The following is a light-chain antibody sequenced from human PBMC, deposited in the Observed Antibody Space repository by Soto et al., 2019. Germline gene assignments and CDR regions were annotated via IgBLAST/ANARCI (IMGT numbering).Light chain of an antibody. Sequence: QSVLTQPPSVSGTPGQRVSISCTGTSSNIGADYDVHWYQQLPGTAPRLLIFGNNNRPSGVPDRFSGSKPGTSASLAITWLQAEDEAIYYCQSFDSSLSTWIFGAGTKLTVL. CDR2: GNN. V-gene: IGLV1-40*01. J-gene: IGLJ2*01. CDR1: SSNIGADYD. CDR3: QSFDSSLSTWI.